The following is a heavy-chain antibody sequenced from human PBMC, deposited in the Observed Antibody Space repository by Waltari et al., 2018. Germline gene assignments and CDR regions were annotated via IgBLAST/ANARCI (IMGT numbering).Heavy chain of an antibody. CDR1: GGTFSSYT. J-gene: IGHJ4*02. Sequence: QVQLVQSGAEVKKPGSSVKVSCKASGGTFSSYTISWVRQAPGQGLEWMGRIIPILGIANYAQKFQGRVTITADKSTSTAYMELSSLRSEDTAVYYCAKDHPLYSSSSTGFDYWGQGTLVTVSS. V-gene: IGHV1-69*08. D-gene: IGHD6-6*01. CDR2: IIPILGIA. CDR3: AKDHPLYSSSSTGFDY.